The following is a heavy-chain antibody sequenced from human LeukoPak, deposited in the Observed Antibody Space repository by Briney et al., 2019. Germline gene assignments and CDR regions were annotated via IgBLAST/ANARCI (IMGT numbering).Heavy chain of an antibody. Sequence: SGGSLSLLCGVSGSSVSSYWMAWARLAAGKWRGWVANIKTDGSEKYYVDSVKGRFTISRDNAKNSLYLQINALRAEDTAVYFCPRGGAPRNYYYVGVWGKGTTVTVSS. J-gene: IGHJ6*03. CDR1: GSSVSSYW. CDR3: PRGGAPRNYYYVGV. D-gene: IGHD3-16*01. CDR2: IKTDGSEK. V-gene: IGHV3-7*01.